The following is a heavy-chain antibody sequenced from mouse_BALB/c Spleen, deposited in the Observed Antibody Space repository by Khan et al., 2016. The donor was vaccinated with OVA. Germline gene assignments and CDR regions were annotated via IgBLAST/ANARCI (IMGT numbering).Heavy chain of an antibody. CDR1: GFPFSTYT. CDR3: TRDVNYANWYFDV. CDR2: ISSGSTYT. Sequence: EVELVESGGGLVKPGGTLKLSCEASGFPFSTYTMYWVRQTPEKSLEWVATISSGSTYTYSPDSVKGRFTISRHNATTTLYLHIRNLKTEDTALYYSTRDVNYANWYFDVWGAETTVTVSS. D-gene: IGHD2-1*01. V-gene: IGHV5-6-4*01. J-gene: IGHJ1*01.